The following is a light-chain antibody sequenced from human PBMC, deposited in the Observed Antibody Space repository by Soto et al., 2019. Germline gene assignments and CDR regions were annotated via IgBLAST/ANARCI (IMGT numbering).Light chain of an antibody. J-gene: IGKJ4*01. CDR2: AAS. CDR1: QGLRSD. V-gene: IGKV1-9*01. CDR3: QQINSYPLT. Sequence: IQLTQSPSFVSASVGDRVTITCRASQGLRSDLVWYQQKPGKAPKLLIYAASTLQSGVPPRFSGSGSGTEFTLTITSLQPEDFATYYCQQINSYPLTFGGGAKVEI.